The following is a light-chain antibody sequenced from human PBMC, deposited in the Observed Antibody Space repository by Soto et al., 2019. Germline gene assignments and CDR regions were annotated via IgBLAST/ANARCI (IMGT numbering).Light chain of an antibody. J-gene: IGKJ5*01. V-gene: IGKV3-11*01. CDR1: QSISRY. CDR3: QYWPPIT. Sequence: EIVLTQSPATLSLSPGERATFSCRASQSISRYLAWYQQKPGQAPSLLIYDASNRATGIPARFSGSGSGTDFTLTINSLEPEDFAIYYCQYWPPITFGQGTRLEIK. CDR2: DAS.